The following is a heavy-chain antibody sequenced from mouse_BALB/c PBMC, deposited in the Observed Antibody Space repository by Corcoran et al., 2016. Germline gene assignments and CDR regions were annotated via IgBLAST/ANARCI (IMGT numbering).Heavy chain of an antibody. CDR2: IYWDDDK. J-gene: IGHJ2*01. CDR3: ARNYGSSFDY. CDR1: GFSLSTSGMG. D-gene: IGHD1-1*01. Sequence: QVTLKESGPGILQPSQILSLPCSFSGFSLSTSGMGVSWIRQPSGKGLEWLAHIYWDDDKRYNPSLKSLLTISKDTSSNQVFLKITSVDTADTATDYCARNYGSSFDYWGQGTTLTVSS. V-gene: IGHV8-12*01.